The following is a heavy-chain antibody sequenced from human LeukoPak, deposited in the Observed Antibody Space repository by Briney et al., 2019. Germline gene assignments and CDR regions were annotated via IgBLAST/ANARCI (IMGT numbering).Heavy chain of an antibody. Sequence: GGSLRLACAAYGFTFSDYGMHWVRQAPGKGLEWVTFIRYDGSKKYYADSVKGRFTFSRDNSKNVLYLQMTGLRADDDAIYYCVKGRAFYFDYWGQGTLVTVSS. V-gene: IGHV3-30*02. CDR3: VKGRAFYFDY. CDR1: GFTFSDYG. CDR2: IRYDGSKK. J-gene: IGHJ4*02.